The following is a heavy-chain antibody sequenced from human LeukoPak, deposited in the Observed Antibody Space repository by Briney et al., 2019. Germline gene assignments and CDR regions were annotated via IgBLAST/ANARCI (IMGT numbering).Heavy chain of an antibody. J-gene: IGHJ4*02. D-gene: IGHD2-8*02. CDR1: GFTFSSYT. CDR3: AREKSIALDYDY. V-gene: IGHV3-21*01. Sequence: SGGSLRLSCAASGFTFSSYTMNWVRQAPGKGLEWVSCINSNSAFSYYAESVKGRFTISRDNAKNLVYLQMNNLRAEDTAVYYCAREKSIALDYDYWGQGSLVSVSS. CDR2: INSNSAFS.